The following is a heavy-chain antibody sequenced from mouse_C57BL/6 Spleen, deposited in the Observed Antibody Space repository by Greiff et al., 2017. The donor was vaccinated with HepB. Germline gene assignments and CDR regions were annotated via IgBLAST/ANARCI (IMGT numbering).Heavy chain of an antibody. CDR2: IYPGTSDT. V-gene: IGHV1-5*01. D-gene: IGHD1-1*01. CDR3: TRVITTVVADY. Sequence: VQLQQSGTVLARPRASVKMSCKTSGYTFTSYWMHWVKQRPGQGLEWIGAIYPGTSDTSYNQKFKGKAKLTEVTSASTTYMELSSLTNEDSAVYYCTRVITTVVADYWGQGTTLTVSS. J-gene: IGHJ2*01. CDR1: GYTFTSYW.